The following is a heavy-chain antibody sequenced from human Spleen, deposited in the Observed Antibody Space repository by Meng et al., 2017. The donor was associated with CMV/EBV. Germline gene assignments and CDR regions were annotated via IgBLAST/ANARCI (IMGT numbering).Heavy chain of an antibody. CDR1: GFTFSSYG. Sequence: GGSLRLSCAASGFTFSSYGMHWVRQAPGKGLEWVAFIRYDGSNKYYADSVKGRFTISRDNSKNTLYLQMNSLRAEDTAVYYCAKEYYDFWSGYWDYWGQGTLVTVS. D-gene: IGHD3-3*01. J-gene: IGHJ4*02. V-gene: IGHV3-30*02. CDR3: AKEYYDFWSGYWDY. CDR2: IRYDGSNK.